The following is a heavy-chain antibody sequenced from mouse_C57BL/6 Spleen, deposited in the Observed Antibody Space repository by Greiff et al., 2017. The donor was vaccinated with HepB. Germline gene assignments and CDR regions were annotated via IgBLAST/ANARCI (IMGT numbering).Heavy chain of an antibody. D-gene: IGHD5-1*01. V-gene: IGHV6-6*01. CDR3: TRPLTSHFDY. CDR1: GFTFSDAW. Sequence: EVQLQESGGGLVQPGGSMKLSCAASGFTFSDAWMDWVRQSPEKGLEWVAEIRNKANNHATYYAESVKGRFTISRDDSKSSVYLQMNSVRAEDTGIYYCTRPLTSHFDYWGQGTTLTVSS. CDR2: IRNKANNHAT. J-gene: IGHJ2*01.